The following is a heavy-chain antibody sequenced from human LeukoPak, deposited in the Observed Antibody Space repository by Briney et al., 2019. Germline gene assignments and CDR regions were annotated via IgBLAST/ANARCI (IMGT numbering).Heavy chain of an antibody. CDR2: ISSSGSTI. J-gene: IGHJ4*02. CDR3: ARDYYYDSSGYWLY. CDR1: GFTFSDYY. V-gene: IGHV3-11*01. D-gene: IGHD3-22*01. Sequence: GGSLRLSCAASGFTFSDYYMSWLRQAPGKGLEWVSYISSSGSTIYYADSVKGRFTISRDNAKNSLYLQMNSLRAEDTAVYYCARDYYYDSSGYWLYWGQGTLVTVSS.